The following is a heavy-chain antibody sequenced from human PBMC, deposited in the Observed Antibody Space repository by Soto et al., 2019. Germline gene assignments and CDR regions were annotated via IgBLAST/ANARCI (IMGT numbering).Heavy chain of an antibody. CDR2: IFYSGST. Sequence: SETLSLTCTVSGGSISGHYWIWIRQSPGKRLEWIGYIFYSGSTNYNPSLKSRVTLSVDTSKNQFSLRLGSVTAADTAVYYCARVGSSGWSPDYWGQGNLVTVSS. J-gene: IGHJ4*02. CDR1: GGSISGHY. D-gene: IGHD6-19*01. V-gene: IGHV4-59*11. CDR3: ARVGSSGWSPDY.